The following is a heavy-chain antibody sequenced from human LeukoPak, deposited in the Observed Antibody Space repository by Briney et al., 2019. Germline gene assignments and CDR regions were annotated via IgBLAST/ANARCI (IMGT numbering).Heavy chain of an antibody. J-gene: IGHJ4*02. D-gene: IGHD2-15*01. CDR1: GYTFTTYY. CDR3: ARDVSGGNCLFDY. CDR2: INPSGGST. Sequence: GASVKVSCKASGYTFTTYYFHWVRQAPGQGLEWMGIINPSGGSTSYAQKFQDRVTMTRDTSTSTLYKELTSLRSEDTAVYYCARDVSGGNCLFDYWGQGTLVTVSS. V-gene: IGHV1-46*01.